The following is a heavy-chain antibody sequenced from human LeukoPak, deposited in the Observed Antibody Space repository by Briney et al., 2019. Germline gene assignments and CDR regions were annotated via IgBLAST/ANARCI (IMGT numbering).Heavy chain of an antibody. CDR2: IKQDGSEK. CDR3: AKNRVPTAITPDS. V-gene: IGHV3-7*01. Sequence: GESLRLSCAASGFTFSSYWMSWVRQAPGKGLEWVANIKQDGSEKYYVDSVKGRFTISRDNSKNTLYLQMNSLRPEDTAVYYCAKNRVPTAITPDSWGQGTLVTVSS. J-gene: IGHJ5*01. CDR1: GFTFSSYW. D-gene: IGHD2-2*02.